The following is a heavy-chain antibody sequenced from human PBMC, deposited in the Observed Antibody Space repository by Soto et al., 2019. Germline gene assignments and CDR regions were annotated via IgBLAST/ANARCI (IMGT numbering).Heavy chain of an antibody. J-gene: IGHJ6*02. CDR3: ARDDEYSGNGMDV. Sequence: QVQLVESGGGVVQPGRSLRLSCAASEFTFSNYGMHWVRQAPGKGLEWVAVILNDGSNRYHAGSVKDRFTISRDNSKNTLYLQMNSLRAEDTAVYYCARDDEYSGNGMDVWGQGTTVTVS. CDR1: EFTFSNYG. D-gene: IGHD3-10*01. CDR2: ILNDGSNR. V-gene: IGHV3-33*01.